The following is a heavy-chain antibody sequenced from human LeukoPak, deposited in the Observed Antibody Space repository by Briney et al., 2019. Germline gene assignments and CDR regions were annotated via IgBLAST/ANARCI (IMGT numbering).Heavy chain of an antibody. D-gene: IGHD2-21*02. V-gene: IGHV4-59*01. Sequence: SETLSLTCTVSGGSISSYYWSWIRQPPGKGLEWIGYIYYSGSTNYNPSLKSRVTISVDTSKNQFSLKLSSVTAADTAVYYCARAYCGGDCYDKYYYYYYGMDVWGQGTTVTVSS. CDR3: ARAYCGGDCYDKYYYYYYGMDV. CDR1: GGSISSYY. J-gene: IGHJ6*02. CDR2: IYYSGST.